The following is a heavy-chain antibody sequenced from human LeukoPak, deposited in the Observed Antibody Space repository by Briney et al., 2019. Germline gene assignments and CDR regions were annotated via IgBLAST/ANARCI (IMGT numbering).Heavy chain of an antibody. CDR2: IIISGSTI. Sequence: PGGSLKLSCVASGFTFSDYYMSWIRQAPGKGLERVSYIIISGSTIYYADSVNGRFTISRDKAKNSLYLKMNSLRAEDTALYYCAKDQSELLWFGELLSVWGQGTLVTVSS. V-gene: IGHV3-11*01. D-gene: IGHD3-10*01. CDR3: AKDQSELLWFGELLSV. CDR1: GFTFSDYY. J-gene: IGHJ4*02.